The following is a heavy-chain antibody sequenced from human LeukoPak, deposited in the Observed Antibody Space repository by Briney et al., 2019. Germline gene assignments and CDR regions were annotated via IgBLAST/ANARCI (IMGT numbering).Heavy chain of an antibody. CDR3: AGVVPAAIRDYYYGMDV. CDR1: GFTFSDYY. J-gene: IGHJ6*02. Sequence: GGSLRLSCAASGFTFSDYYMSWIRQAPGKGLEWVSYISSSGSTIYYADSVKGRFTISRDNAKNSLYPQMNSLRAEDTAVYYCAGVVPAAIRDYYYGMDVWGQGTTVTVSS. D-gene: IGHD2-2*02. CDR2: ISSSGSTI. V-gene: IGHV3-11*01.